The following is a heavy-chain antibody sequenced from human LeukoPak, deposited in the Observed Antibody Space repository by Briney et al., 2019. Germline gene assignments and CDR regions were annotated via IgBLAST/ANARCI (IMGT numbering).Heavy chain of an antibody. CDR3: ARLVSQNWFDP. CDR2: VYDSGRT. CDR1: GGSIRSDY. V-gene: IGHV4-59*01. J-gene: IGHJ5*02. Sequence: SETLSLTCIVFGGSIRSDYWSWLRQPPGKVMEWIGYVYDSGRTDYNPSLKSRVTISVDTSKNQFSLRLSSVTAADTAVYYCARLVSQNWFDPWAQGTLVTVSS. D-gene: IGHD2-8*01.